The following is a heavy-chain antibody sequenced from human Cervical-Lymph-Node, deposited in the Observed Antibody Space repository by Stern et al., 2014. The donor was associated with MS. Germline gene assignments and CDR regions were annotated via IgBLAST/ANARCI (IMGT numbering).Heavy chain of an antibody. CDR3: AHVIARAAMADYFDY. CDR2: IYWDDDK. V-gene: IGHV2-5*02. Sequence: QVTLRESGPTLVKPTQTLTLTCTFSGFSLTTSGVGVGWIRQPPGKALEWLGLIYWDDDKRYSPSLRSRLTITKDTSKNQVVLTVTNMDPVDTGTYHCAHVIARAAMADYFDYWGQGTLVTVSS. CDR1: GFSLTTSGVG. J-gene: IGHJ4*02. D-gene: IGHD5-18*01.